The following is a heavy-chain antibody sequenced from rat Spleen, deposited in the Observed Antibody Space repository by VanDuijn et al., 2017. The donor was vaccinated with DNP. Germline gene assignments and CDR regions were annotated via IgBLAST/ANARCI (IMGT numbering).Heavy chain of an antibody. V-gene: IGHV3-1*01. CDR3: ARRINWEKNFDY. Sequence: EVQLQESGPGLVKPSQSLSLTCSVTGYSITSNYWGWIRKFPGNKMEWMGYISYSGSTRYNPSLKSRISITRDTSKNQFFLQLNSVTTEDTATYYCARRINWEKNFDYWGQGIMVTVSS. J-gene: IGHJ2*01. CDR1: GYSITSNY. CDR2: ISYSGST. D-gene: IGHD5-1*01.